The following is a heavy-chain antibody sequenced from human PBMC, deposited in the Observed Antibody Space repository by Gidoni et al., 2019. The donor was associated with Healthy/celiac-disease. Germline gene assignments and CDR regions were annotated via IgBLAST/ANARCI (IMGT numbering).Heavy chain of an antibody. CDR1: GFDFSSYA. V-gene: IGHV3-23*01. CDR3: AKDLFRGSYFPNWFDP. D-gene: IGHD1-26*01. CDR2: IIGSCGST. Sequence: EVQLLESGGGLVQPGGSLRLSCAAYGFDFSSYAMSWVRQAPGKGLEWVSAIIGSCGSTYYADSVKGRFTISRDNSKNTLYLQMNSLRAEDTAVYYCAKDLFRGSYFPNWFDPWGQGTLVTVSS. J-gene: IGHJ5*02.